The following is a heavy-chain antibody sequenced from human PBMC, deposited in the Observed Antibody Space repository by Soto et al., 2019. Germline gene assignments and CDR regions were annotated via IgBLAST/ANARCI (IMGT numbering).Heavy chain of an antibody. Sequence: QVQLVQSGAEVKKPGSSVKVSCKASGGTFSSYAISWVRQAPGQGLEWMGGIMPILGTANYAQKFQGRVTITPDESLCTSYMVLSSLRSKYTALYYCARGKTYFYDSSGYSPEPHDYWCQGTRGTVS. V-gene: IGHV1-69*01. J-gene: IGHJ4*02. CDR1: GGTFSSYA. CDR2: IMPILGTA. D-gene: IGHD3-22*01. CDR3: ARGKTYFYDSSGYSPEPHDY.